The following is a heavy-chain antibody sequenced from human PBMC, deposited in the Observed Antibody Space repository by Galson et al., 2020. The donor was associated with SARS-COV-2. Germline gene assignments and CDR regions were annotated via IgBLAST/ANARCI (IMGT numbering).Heavy chain of an antibody. J-gene: IGHJ3*02. CDR3: AREYLDNDAFDI. Sequence: SETLSLTCTVSGGSISSYYWSWIRQPPGKGLEWIGYIYYSGSTNYNPSLKSRVTISVDTSKNQFSLKLSSVTAADTAVYYCAREYLDNDAFDIWGQGTMVTVSS. CDR1: GGSISSYY. V-gene: IGHV4-59*01. CDR2: IYYSGST. D-gene: IGHD2-2*03.